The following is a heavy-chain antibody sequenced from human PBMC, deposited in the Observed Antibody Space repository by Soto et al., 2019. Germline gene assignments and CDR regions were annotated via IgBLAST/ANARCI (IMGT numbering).Heavy chain of an antibody. D-gene: IGHD3-3*01. CDR3: ARYSKARFLEWLPSSSYYYYGMDV. CDR2: ISAYNGNT. CDR1: GYTFTSYG. Sequence: ASVKVSCKASGYTFTSYGISWVRQAPGQGLEWMGWISAYNGNTNYAQKLQGRVTMTTDTSTSTAYMELRSLRSDDTAVYYCARYSKARFLEWLPSSSYYYYGMDVWGQGTTVTVSS. J-gene: IGHJ6*02. V-gene: IGHV1-18*01.